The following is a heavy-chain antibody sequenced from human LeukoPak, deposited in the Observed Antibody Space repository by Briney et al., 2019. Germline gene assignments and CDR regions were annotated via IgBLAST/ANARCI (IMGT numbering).Heavy chain of an antibody. Sequence: ASVKVSCKASGYTFTSYYMHWVRQAPGQGLEWMGIINPSGGSTSYAQKFQGRVTMTRDMSTSTVYMELSSLRSEDTAVYYCARGGSMATQGPFVYYYYYMDVWGKGTTVTVSS. CDR1: GYTFTSYY. V-gene: IGHV1-46*01. D-gene: IGHD2/OR15-2a*01. CDR2: INPSGGST. J-gene: IGHJ6*03. CDR3: ARGGSMATQGPFVYYYYYMDV.